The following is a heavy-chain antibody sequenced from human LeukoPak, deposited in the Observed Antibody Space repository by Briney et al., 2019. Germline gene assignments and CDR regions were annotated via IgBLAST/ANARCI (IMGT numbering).Heavy chain of an antibody. D-gene: IGHD3-22*01. CDR1: GFTFSDYY. V-gene: IGHV3-11*01. J-gene: IGHJ5*02. Sequence: PGRSLRRCCAASGFTFSDYYMSWIRQAPGKGLEWVSYISSSGSTIYYADSVKGRFTIFRDNAKNSLYLQMNSLRAEDTAVYYCARNRYYDGGWFDPWGQGTLVTVSS. CDR2: ISSSGSTI. CDR3: ARNRYYDGGWFDP.